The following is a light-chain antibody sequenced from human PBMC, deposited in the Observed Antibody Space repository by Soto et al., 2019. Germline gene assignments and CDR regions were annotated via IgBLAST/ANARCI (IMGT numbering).Light chain of an antibody. V-gene: IGKV3-20*01. CDR1: QSVSSSY. CDR3: QQYGSSLSIT. CDR2: GAS. J-gene: IGKJ5*01. Sequence: EIVLTQSPGTLSSSPGERATLSCRASQSVSSSYLAWYQQKPGQAPRLLIYGASSRATGIPDRFSGSGSGTDFTITISRLEPEDFAVYYCQQYGSSLSITFGQGTRLEIK.